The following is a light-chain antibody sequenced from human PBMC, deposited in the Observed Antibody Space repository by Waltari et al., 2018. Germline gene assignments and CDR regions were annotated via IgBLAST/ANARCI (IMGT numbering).Light chain of an antibody. CDR3: SSYTTSSAPGV. Sequence: HSALTQPASVSGSPGQSITISCSGTDRDVGPYDFVSWYQQHPGKAPHLIMYEVSNRPSGISNRFAASKSGNTASLTISGLQAEDEADYYCSSYTTSSAPGVFGTGTRVTVL. CDR2: EVS. J-gene: IGLJ1*01. V-gene: IGLV2-14*01. CDR1: DRDVGPYDF.